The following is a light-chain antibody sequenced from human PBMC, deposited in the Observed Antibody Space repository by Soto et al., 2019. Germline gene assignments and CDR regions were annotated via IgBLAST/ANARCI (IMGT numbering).Light chain of an antibody. CDR3: QQYNTYWT. Sequence: DIQMTQSPSTLSASVGDRVTITCRASQSIRNWLAWYQQQPGKAPKLLIYDASSLESGVPSRFSGSGSGTEFTLTISSLQPDDFVTYYCQQYNTYWTFGQGTKVDIK. J-gene: IGKJ1*01. V-gene: IGKV1-5*01. CDR1: QSIRNW. CDR2: DAS.